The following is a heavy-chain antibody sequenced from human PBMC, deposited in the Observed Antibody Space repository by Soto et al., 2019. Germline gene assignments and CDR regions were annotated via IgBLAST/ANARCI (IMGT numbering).Heavy chain of an antibody. J-gene: IGHJ6*02. V-gene: IGHV3-23*01. CDR2: ISGSGGST. CDR1: GFTFRSYA. D-gene: IGHD2-15*01. Sequence: GGSLRLSCAASGFTFRSYAMSWVRQAPGKGLEWVSAISGSGGSTYYADSVKGRFTISRDNSKNTLYLQMNSLRAEDTAVYSCAKDLRYCSGGSCYSFNGMDVWGQGTTVTVSS. CDR3: AKDLRYCSGGSCYSFNGMDV.